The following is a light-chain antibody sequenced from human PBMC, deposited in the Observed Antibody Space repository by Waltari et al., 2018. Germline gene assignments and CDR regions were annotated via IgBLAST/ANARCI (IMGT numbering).Light chain of an antibody. CDR1: NSDVGAYNY. CDR2: EVT. J-gene: IGLJ1*01. CDR3: SSYAHNNHFV. V-gene: IGLV2-8*01. Sequence: QSVLTQPPSATGPPGQSVTISCTGTNSDVGAYNYVSWYQQHPGKVPKLLIYEVTKRPPGVPDRFSGSKSGNTASLTVSGLQADDEADYYCSSYAHNNHFVFGTGTKVTVL.